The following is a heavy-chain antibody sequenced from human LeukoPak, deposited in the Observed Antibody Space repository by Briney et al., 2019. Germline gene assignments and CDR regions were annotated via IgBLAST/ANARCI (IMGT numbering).Heavy chain of an antibody. V-gene: IGHV4-4*02. J-gene: IGHJ4*02. Sequence: SETLSLTCAVSGGSFSSSNWWSLVRPPPGKGLEWIGEIYHSGSTNYNPSVKSRVTISVDKSKNQFSLKLSSVTAADTAVYYCARVGAAGVTTVTTLGYWGQGTLVTVSS. CDR2: IYHSGST. CDR1: GGSFSSSNW. CDR3: ARVGAAGVTTVTTLGY. D-gene: IGHD4-17*01.